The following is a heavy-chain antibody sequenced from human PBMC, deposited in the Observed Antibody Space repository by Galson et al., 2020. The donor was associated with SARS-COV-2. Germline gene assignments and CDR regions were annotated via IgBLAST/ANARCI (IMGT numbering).Heavy chain of an antibody. CDR2: IFYTGKP. V-gene: IGHV4-59*02. J-gene: IGHJ6*03. CDR3: ARLASPPGYLDFNHMDV. CDR1: GGSVTNYY. D-gene: IGHD3-9*01. Sequence: PSQTLSLTCSVPGGSVTNYYWTWIRRAPGRGLEWIGYIFYTGKPTYNSSLESRVSISIDTSKNQFSLKVTSVTAADTAVYFCARLASPPGYLDFNHMDVWGKGTTV.